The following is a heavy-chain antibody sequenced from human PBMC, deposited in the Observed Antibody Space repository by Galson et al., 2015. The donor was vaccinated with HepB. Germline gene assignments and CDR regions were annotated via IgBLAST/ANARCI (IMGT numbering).Heavy chain of an antibody. CDR2: IGTAGDT. CDR1: GFTFSSYD. V-gene: IGHV3-13*01. CDR3: ERGSYYDSSGYTNWYFDR. J-gene: IGHJ2*01. Sequence: SLRLSCAASGFTFSSYDMHWVRQATGKGLEWVSAIGTAGDTYYPGSVKGRFTISRENAKNSLYLQLNSLRAGDTAVYYCERGSYYDSSGYTNWYFDRWGRGTLVTVSS. D-gene: IGHD3-22*01.